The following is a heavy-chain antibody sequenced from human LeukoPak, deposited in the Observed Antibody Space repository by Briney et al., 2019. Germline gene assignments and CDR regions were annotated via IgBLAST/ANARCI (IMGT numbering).Heavy chain of an antibody. Sequence: PGGSLRLSCAASGFTLDNYGINWVRQAPGKGLEGVSGINWNGGSTGYADSVKGRFTISRDNAKNSLYLQMNRLRAEDTALYYCARESHYDSSGYSWVVGYYYYMDVWGKGTTVTVSS. CDR3: ARESHYDSSGYSWVVGYYYYMDV. J-gene: IGHJ6*03. D-gene: IGHD3-22*01. CDR2: INWNGGST. V-gene: IGHV3-20*04. CDR1: GFTLDNYG.